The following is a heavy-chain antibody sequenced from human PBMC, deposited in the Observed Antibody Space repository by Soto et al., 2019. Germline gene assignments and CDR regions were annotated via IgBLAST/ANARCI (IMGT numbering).Heavy chain of an antibody. V-gene: IGHV3-11*01. CDR1: GFTFSDYY. CDR2: ISSSGSTI. Sequence: QVQLVESGGGLVKPGGSLRLSCAASGFTFSDYYMSWIRQAPGKGLEWVSYISSSGSTIYYADSVKGRFTISRDNAKNSLYLQMNSLRAEDTAVYYCARDQGNNCGGDCYPALLAVSSDYYGMDVWGQGTTVTVSS. J-gene: IGHJ6*02. CDR3: ARDQGNNCGGDCYPALLAVSSDYYGMDV. D-gene: IGHD2-21*02.